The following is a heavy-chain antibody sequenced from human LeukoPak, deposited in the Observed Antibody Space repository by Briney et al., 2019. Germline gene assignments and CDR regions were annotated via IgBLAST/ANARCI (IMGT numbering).Heavy chain of an antibody. CDR3: AKDGAASTYFDN. D-gene: IGHD4/OR15-4a*01. Sequence: GGSLRLSCAASGFTVSSNYMSWVRQAPGKGLEWVSVIYSGGSTYYADSVKGRFTISRDNSKNTLYLQMNSLRAEDTAVYYCAKDGAASTYFDNWGPGTLVTVSS. CDR2: IYSGGST. J-gene: IGHJ4*02. V-gene: IGHV3-66*01. CDR1: GFTVSSNY.